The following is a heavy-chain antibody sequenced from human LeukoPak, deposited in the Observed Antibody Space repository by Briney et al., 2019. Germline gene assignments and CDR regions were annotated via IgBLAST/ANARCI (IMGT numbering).Heavy chain of an antibody. D-gene: IGHD7-27*01. CDR1: GGSISSYY. V-gene: IGHV4-59*01. CDR3: ASRKLGNDY. J-gene: IGHJ4*02. CDR2: IYYSGST. Sequence: SETLSLTCPVSGGSISSYYWSWIRQPPGKGLEWIAYIYYSGSTNYNPSLKSRVTISVDTSKNQFSLKLSSVTAADTAVYYCASRKLGNDYWGQGTLVTVSS.